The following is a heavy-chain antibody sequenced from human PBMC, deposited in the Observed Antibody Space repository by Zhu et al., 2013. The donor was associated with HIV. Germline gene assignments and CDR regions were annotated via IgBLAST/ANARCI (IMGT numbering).Heavy chain of an antibody. CDR3: ARASYVVVPAAISLPYYYYGMDV. CDR1: GGTFSSYA. D-gene: IGHD2-2*01. Sequence: QVQLVQSGAEVKKPGSSVKVSCKASGGTFSSYAISWVRQAPGQGLEWMGGIIPIFGTANYAQKFQGRVTITADKSTSTAYMELSSLRSEDTAVYYCARASYVVVPAAISLPYYYYGMDVWGQGTTVTVSS. CDR2: IIPIFGTA. V-gene: IGHV1-69*06. J-gene: IGHJ6*02.